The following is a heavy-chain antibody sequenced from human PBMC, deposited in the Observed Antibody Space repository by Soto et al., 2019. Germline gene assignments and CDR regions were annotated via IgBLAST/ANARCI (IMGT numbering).Heavy chain of an antibody. V-gene: IGHV6-1*01. Sequence: SQTLSLTCAISGDSVSSNTASWNWIRQSPSRGLEWLGRTYFRTKWYNDYAVSVKSRIIINPDTSNNQFSLQLNSVPPEDTAVYFCAKGDNLGPKTGYAFDPWGQGIMVT. D-gene: IGHD5-12*01. J-gene: IGHJ5*02. CDR2: TYFRTKWYN. CDR3: AKGDNLGPKTGYAFDP. CDR1: GDSVSSNTAS.